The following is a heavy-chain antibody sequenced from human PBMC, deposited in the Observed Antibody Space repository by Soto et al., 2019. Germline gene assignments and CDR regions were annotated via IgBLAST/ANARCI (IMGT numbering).Heavy chain of an antibody. Sequence: EVQLLESGGGLVQPGGSLRLSCAASGFTFSSYAMSWVRQAPGKGLEWVSGISGSGGSTYYADSVKGRFTISRDNSKNTPYLQMNSLSAEDTAVYYCAKDLKQWLVPGFDYWGQGTLVTVSS. D-gene: IGHD6-19*01. CDR3: AKDLKQWLVPGFDY. CDR1: GFTFSSYA. J-gene: IGHJ4*02. V-gene: IGHV3-23*01. CDR2: ISGSGGST.